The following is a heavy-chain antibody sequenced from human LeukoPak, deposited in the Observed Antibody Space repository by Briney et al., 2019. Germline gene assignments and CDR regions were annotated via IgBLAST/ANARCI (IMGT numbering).Heavy chain of an antibody. CDR3: ARGPLMVTDY. CDR1: GGSFSGYY. Sequence: PSETLSLTCAVYGGSFSGYYWSWIRQPPGKGLEWIGEINHSGSTNYNPSLKSRVTISVDTSKNQFSLKLSSVTAADTAVYYCARGPLMVTDYWGQGTLVTVSS. CDR2: INHSGST. V-gene: IGHV4-34*01. J-gene: IGHJ4*02. D-gene: IGHD5-18*01.